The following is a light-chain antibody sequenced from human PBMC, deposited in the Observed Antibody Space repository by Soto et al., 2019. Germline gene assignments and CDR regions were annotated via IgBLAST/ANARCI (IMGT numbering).Light chain of an antibody. V-gene: IGLV1-51*01. CDR3: ATWDSSLAAYV. Sequence: QSVLTQPPSVSAAPGQKVTISCSGGTSNIANNYVSWYQHLPGAAPKLLIYDNSRRPSGIPDRFSGSRSGASVTLGISGLETGDEADYYCATWDSSLAAYVFGAGTKVTVL. J-gene: IGLJ1*01. CDR1: TSNIANNY. CDR2: DNS.